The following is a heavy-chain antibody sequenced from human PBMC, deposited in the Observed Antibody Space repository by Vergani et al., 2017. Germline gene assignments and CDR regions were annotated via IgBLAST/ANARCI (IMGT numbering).Heavy chain of an antibody. CDR3: ARTLTDPSELGFGELFLPHYYYYMDV. Sequence: QVTLKESGPVLVKPTETLTLTCTVSGFSLSNARMGVSWLRQPPGKALEWLAHIFSNDEKSYSTSLKSKLNISKDTSKSQVVLTMTNMDPVDTATYYCARTLTDPSELGFGELFLPHYYYYMDVWGKGTTVTVSS. CDR2: IFSNDEK. V-gene: IGHV2-26*01. D-gene: IGHD3-10*01. CDR1: GFSLSNARMG. J-gene: IGHJ6*03.